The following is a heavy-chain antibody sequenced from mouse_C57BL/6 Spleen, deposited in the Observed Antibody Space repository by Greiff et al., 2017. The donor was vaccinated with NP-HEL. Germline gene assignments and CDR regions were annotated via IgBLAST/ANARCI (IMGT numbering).Heavy chain of an antibody. V-gene: IGHV14-2*01. CDR2: IDPEDGET. J-gene: IGHJ3*01. D-gene: IGHD1-1*01. CDR3: ARTFNYYGSSYSAWFAY. CDR1: GFNIKDYY. Sequence: EVKLMESGAELVKPGASVKLSCTASGFNIKDYYMHWVKQRPEQGLEWIGRIDPEDGETKYAPTFQGKATITADTSSNTAYLQLSSLTSEDTAVYYGARTFNYYGSSYSAWFAYWGQGTLVTVSA.